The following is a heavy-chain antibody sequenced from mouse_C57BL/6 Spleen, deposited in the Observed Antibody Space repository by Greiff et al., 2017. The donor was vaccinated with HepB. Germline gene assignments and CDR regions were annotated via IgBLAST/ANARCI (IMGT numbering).Heavy chain of an antibody. D-gene: IGHD1-1*01. CDR1: GYTFTDYY. V-gene: IGHV1-76*01. CDR3: ARRSYYGSSPFDY. Sequence: VMLVESGAELVRPGASVKLSCKASGYTFTDYYINWVKQRPGQGLEWIARIYPGSGNTYYNEKFKGKATLTAEKSSSTAYMQLSSLTSEDSAVYFCARRSYYGSSPFDYWGQGTTLTVSS. CDR2: IYPGSGNT. J-gene: IGHJ2*01.